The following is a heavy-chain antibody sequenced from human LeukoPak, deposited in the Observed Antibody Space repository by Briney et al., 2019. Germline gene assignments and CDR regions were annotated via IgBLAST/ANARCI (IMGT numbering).Heavy chain of an antibody. D-gene: IGHD2-2*01. CDR2: INHSGST. CDR1: GGSFSDYY. J-gene: IGHJ6*03. CDR3: ARGKEEIVVVPAAAGYYYYYMDV. V-gene: IGHV4-34*01. Sequence: SETLSLTCAVYGGSFSDYYWSWIRQPPGKGLEWIGEINHSGSTNYNPSLKSRVTISVDTSKNQFSLKLSSVTAADTAVYYCARGKEEIVVVPAAAGYYYYYMDVWGKGTTVTVSS.